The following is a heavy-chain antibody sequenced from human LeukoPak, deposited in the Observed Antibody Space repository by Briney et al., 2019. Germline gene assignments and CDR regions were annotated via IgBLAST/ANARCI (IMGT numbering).Heavy chain of an antibody. CDR3: AIDVRSTSQYDPFDI. J-gene: IGHJ3*02. D-gene: IGHD2-2*01. V-gene: IGHV3-7*01. CDR2: IKSDGSDK. CDR1: GFTFSNYW. Sequence: GGSLRLSCAASGFTFSNYWMSWVRQAPGKGLEWMANIKSDGSDKYYVDSVKGRFTISRDNARNSLYLQMNSLSPEDTAVYYCAIDVRSTSQYDPFDIWGQRTSVTVSS.